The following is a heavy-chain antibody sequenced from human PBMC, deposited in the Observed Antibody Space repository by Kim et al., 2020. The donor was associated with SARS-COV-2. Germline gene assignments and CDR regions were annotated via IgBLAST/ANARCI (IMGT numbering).Heavy chain of an antibody. D-gene: IGHD3-22*01. CDR3: ARVGRYYYDSSGYSNY. V-gene: IGHV1-18*01. J-gene: IGHJ4*02. CDR1: GYTFTSYG. Sequence: ASVKVSCKASGYTFTSYGISWVRQAPGQGLEWMGWISAYNGNTNYAQKLQGRVTMTTDTSTSTAYMELRSLRSDDTAVYYCARVGRYYYDSSGYSNYWGQGTLVTVSS. CDR2: ISAYNGNT.